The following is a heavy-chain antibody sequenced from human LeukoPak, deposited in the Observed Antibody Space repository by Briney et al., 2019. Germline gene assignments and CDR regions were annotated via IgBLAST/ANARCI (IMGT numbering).Heavy chain of an antibody. Sequence: ASVKVSCKASGYTFTSYYMHWVRQAPGQGLEWMGIINPSGGSTSYAQKFQGRVTMTRNTSISTAYMELSSLRSEDTAVYYCARSGSRYSGYGRQFDYWGQGTLVTVSS. D-gene: IGHD5-12*01. J-gene: IGHJ4*02. CDR3: ARSGSRYSGYGRQFDY. V-gene: IGHV1-46*01. CDR2: INPSGGST. CDR1: GYTFTSYY.